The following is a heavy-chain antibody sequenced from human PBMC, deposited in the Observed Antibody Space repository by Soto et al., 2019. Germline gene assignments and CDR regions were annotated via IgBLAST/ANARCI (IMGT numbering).Heavy chain of an antibody. CDR1: GYTFTGYY. Sequence: SVKVSCKASGYTFTGYYMHWVRQAPGQGLEWMGRIIPILGIANYAQKFQGRVTITADKSTSTAYMELSSLRSEDTAVYYCATWAFHHGLDVWGQGTTVTVSS. CDR2: IIPILGIA. CDR3: ATWAFHHGLDV. V-gene: IGHV1-69*02. D-gene: IGHD3-16*01. J-gene: IGHJ6*02.